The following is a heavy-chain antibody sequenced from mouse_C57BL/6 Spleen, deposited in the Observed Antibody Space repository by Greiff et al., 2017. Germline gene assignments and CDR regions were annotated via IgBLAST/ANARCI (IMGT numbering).Heavy chain of an antibody. V-gene: IGHV1-59*01. J-gene: IGHJ3*01. CDR1: GYTFTSYW. CDR2: IEPSESYT. D-gene: IGHD1-1*01. Sequence: QVQLQQPGAELVRPGTSVKLSCKASGYTFTSYWMHWVKQRPGQGLEWIGVIEPSESYTKYNQKFKGKATLTVDTSSSTAYMQRSSLTSEDSAVYYCARGYYYGSSPTWFAYWGQGTLVTVSA. CDR3: ARGYYYGSSPTWFAY.